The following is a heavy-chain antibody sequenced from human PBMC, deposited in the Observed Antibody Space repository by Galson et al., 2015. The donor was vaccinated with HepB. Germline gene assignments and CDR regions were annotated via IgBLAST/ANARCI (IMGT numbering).Heavy chain of an antibody. V-gene: IGHV1-2*02. Sequence: SVKVSCKASGYTFTGYYMHWVRQAPGQGLEWMGWINPNSGGTNYAQKFQGRVTMTRDTSISTAYMELSRLRSDDTAVYYCAREILVKDAFDIWGQGTMVTVSS. CDR3: AREILVKDAFDI. CDR1: GYTFTGYY. J-gene: IGHJ3*02. D-gene: IGHD2-8*02. CDR2: INPNSGGT.